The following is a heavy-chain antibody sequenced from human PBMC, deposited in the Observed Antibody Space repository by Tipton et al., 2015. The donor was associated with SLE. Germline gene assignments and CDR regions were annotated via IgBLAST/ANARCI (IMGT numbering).Heavy chain of an antibody. CDR1: GFTFSNYA. CDR2: ISSSSSTI. D-gene: IGHD6-19*01. CDR3: ARGSSGWYVEWFDP. J-gene: IGHJ5*02. Sequence: QLVQSGGGLVQPGGSLRVSCEVSGFTFSNYAMSWVRQAPGKGLEWVSYISSSSSTIYYADSVKGRFTISRDNAKNSLYLQMNSLRAEDTAVYYCARGSSGWYVEWFDPWGQGTLVTVSS. V-gene: IGHV3-48*01.